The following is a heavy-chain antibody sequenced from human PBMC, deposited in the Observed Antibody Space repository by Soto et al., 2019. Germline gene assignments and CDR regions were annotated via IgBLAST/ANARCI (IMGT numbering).Heavy chain of an antibody. Sequence: GESLKISCNGSGYSFTSYWIGWVRQMPGKGLEWMGIIYPGDSDTRYSPSFQGQVTISADKSISTAYLQWSSLKASDTAMYYCARLPYSSSWYYNWFDPWGQGTLVTVSS. D-gene: IGHD6-13*01. CDR3: ARLPYSSSWYYNWFDP. V-gene: IGHV5-51*01. CDR2: IYPGDSDT. CDR1: GYSFTSYW. J-gene: IGHJ5*02.